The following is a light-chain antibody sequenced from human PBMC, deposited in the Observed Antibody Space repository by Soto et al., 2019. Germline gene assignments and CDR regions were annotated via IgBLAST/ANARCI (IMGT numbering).Light chain of an antibody. Sequence: DIQMTQSPSFLSASVGDRVTITCRASQSITTYLDWYQQKPGKAPRLLMYGASNLQSGVPSRFSGSGSGTEFTITISSLQPDDFETYFCHKTHSLPQTFGHGTKV. V-gene: IGKV1-39*01. J-gene: IGKJ1*01. CDR1: QSITTY. CDR3: HKTHSLPQT. CDR2: GAS.